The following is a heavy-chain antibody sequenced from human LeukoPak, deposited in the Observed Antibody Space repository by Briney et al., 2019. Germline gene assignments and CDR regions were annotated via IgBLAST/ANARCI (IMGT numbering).Heavy chain of an antibody. CDR3: AKTGEQWLAPFDY. J-gene: IGHJ4*02. CDR1: GFTVSSKY. Sequence: AGGSLRLSCAASGFTVSSKYMSWVRQAPGKGLEWVSVIYSGGSTYYADAVKGRFTISRDNSKNTLYVQMNSLRAEDTAVYYCAKTGEQWLAPFDYWGQGTLVTVSS. D-gene: IGHD6-19*01. V-gene: IGHV3-53*01. CDR2: IYSGGST.